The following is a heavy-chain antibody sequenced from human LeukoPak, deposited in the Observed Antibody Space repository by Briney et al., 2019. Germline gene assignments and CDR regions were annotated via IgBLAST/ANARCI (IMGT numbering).Heavy chain of an antibody. CDR3: ARVGGFYDSSGYLDS. CDR1: GDSVSSGRDY. V-gene: IGHV4-61*01. Sequence: SETLSLTCTVSGDSVSSGRDYWGWIRQPPGKGLEWLAYIYHTGSTDYNPSLKSRVTISIDTIRNQFSLKLSSVTTADTAVYHCARVGGFYDSSGYLDSWGQGILVSVSS. D-gene: IGHD3-22*01. J-gene: IGHJ5*01. CDR2: IYHTGST.